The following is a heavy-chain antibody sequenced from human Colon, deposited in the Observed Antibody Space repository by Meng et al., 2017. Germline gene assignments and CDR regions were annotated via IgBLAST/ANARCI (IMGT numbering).Heavy chain of an antibody. J-gene: IGHJ4*02. Sequence: QVQLQESGPGLVKPSQTLSLTCTISNGSINSADYYWNWIRQPPGKGPEWLGYIHSSGNTYYPPSLKSRLAMSLDTSKNQFSLRLTSVTAADTAVYYCARNPVIPDARTVDFCGLGALVTVSS. CDR2: IHSSGNT. CDR1: NGSINSADYY. CDR3: ARNPVIPDARTVDF. V-gene: IGHV4-30-4*01. D-gene: IGHD2-2*01.